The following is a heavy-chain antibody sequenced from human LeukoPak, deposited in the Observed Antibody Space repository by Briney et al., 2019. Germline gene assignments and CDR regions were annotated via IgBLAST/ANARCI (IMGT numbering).Heavy chain of an antibody. D-gene: IGHD3-10*01. V-gene: IGHV3-74*01. CDR3: ARIGPSGSGSYFFLDP. Sequence: GGSLRLSCAASGFSFSAYWMPWVRHAAGMGLVWVSRIDDDGSGASYADSVKGRFTISRDNARNTLYLQMNSLRAEDTAVYYCARIGPSGSGSYFFLDPWGQGTPVTVSS. CDR1: GFSFSAYW. J-gene: IGHJ5*02. CDR2: IDDDGSGA.